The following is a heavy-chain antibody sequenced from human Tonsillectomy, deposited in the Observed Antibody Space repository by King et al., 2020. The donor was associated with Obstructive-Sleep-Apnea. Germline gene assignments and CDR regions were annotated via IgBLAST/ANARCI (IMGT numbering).Heavy chain of an antibody. J-gene: IGHJ4*02. Sequence: VQLVESGGGLVKPGGSLRLSCAASGFTFSNAWMSWVRQAPGKGLEWVGRIKSKTDGGTTDYAAPVKGRFTISRDDSNNTLYLQMISLKTEDTAVYYCTTGEAYYDFWSGYYFLDYFDYWGQGTLVTVSS. D-gene: IGHD3-3*01. CDR1: GFTFSNAW. CDR2: IKSKTDGGTT. V-gene: IGHV3-15*01. CDR3: TTGEAYYDFWSGYYFLDYFDY.